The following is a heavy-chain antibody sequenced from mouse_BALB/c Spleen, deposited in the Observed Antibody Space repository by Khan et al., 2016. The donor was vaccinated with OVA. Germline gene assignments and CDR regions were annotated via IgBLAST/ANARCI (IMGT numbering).Heavy chain of an antibody. V-gene: IGHV2-6-1*01. CDR3: ARQPYYHYYALDY. CDR1: GFSLTSYG. D-gene: IGHD2-10*01. Sequence: VQLQESGPGLVAPSQSLSITCTISGFSLTSYGIHWVRPPPGKGLEWLVVIWSDGSTTYTSTLKSRLSITKDNSKSQVFLKMNSLQTDDTAMYYWARQPYYHYYALDYWGQGTSVTVAS. CDR2: IWSDGST. J-gene: IGHJ4*01.